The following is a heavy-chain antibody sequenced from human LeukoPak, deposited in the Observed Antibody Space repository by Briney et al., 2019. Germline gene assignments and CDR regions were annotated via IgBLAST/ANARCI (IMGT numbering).Heavy chain of an antibody. J-gene: IGHJ3*02. V-gene: IGHV3-48*02. Sequence: PGGSLRLSCAASGFTFSDYNMNWVRQAPGKGLEWASYISSSTTTIYYADSVKGRFTISRDNAKNSLYLQMNSLRDEDTAVYYCAGAFDIWGQGTMVTVSS. CDR1: GFTFSDYN. CDR3: AGAFDI. CDR2: ISSSTTTI.